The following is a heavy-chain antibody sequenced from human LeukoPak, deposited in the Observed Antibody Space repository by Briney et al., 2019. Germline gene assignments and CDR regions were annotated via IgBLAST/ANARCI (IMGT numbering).Heavy chain of an antibody. D-gene: IGHD3-22*01. CDR2: INHSGST. V-gene: IGHV4-4*02. Sequence: PSGTLSLTCAVSGGSISSSNYWSWIRQPPGKGLEWIGEINHSGSTNYNPSLKSRVTISVDTSKNQFSLKLSSVTAADTAVYYCAGGYDSSGYHFDYWGQGTLVTVSS. CDR3: AGGYDSSGYHFDY. CDR1: GGSISSSNY. J-gene: IGHJ4*02.